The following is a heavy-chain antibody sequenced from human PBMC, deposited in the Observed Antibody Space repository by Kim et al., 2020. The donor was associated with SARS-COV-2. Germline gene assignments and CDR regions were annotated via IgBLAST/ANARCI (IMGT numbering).Heavy chain of an antibody. CDR3: ASTYCGGDCYSYYYYGMDV. D-gene: IGHD2-21*02. V-gene: IGHV3-53*01. J-gene: IGHJ6*02. Sequence: GGSLRLSCAASGFTVSSNYMSWVRQAPGKGLEWVSVIYSGGSTYYADSVKGRFTISRDNSKNTLYLQMNSLRAEDTAVYYCASTYCGGDCYSYYYYGMDVWGQGTTVTVSS. CDR2: IYSGGST. CDR1: GFTVSSNY.